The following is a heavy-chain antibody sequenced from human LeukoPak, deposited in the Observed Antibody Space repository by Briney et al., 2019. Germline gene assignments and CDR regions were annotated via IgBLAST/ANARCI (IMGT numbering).Heavy chain of an antibody. V-gene: IGHV3-30*04. CDR1: GFTFSSYA. J-gene: IGHJ4*02. CDR3: ARDGEQRLASAHCDY. CDR2: ISYDGSNK. Sequence: RGSLRLSCAASGFTFSSYAMHWVRQAPGKGLERVAVISYDGSNKYYADSAKGRFTISRANEKTTPYLQMNRLRAEDTAVYYCARDGEQRLASAHCDYWGQGTLVTVSS. D-gene: IGHD6-25*01.